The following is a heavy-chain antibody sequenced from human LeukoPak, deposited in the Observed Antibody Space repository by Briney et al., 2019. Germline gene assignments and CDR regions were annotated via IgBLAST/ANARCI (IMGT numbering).Heavy chain of an antibody. CDR1: GFTFTDYY. Sequence: GGSLRLSCAASGFTFTDYYMSWVRQAPGKGLEWVSYISNSGDIKYYADSVKGRFTSSRDNAKNSLYLQMNSLRAEDTAVYYCAKEYRSYCSSTSCYTDYFDYWGQGTLVTVSS. D-gene: IGHD2-2*02. V-gene: IGHV3-11*01. CDR3: AKEYRSYCSSTSCYTDYFDY. J-gene: IGHJ4*02. CDR2: ISNSGDIK.